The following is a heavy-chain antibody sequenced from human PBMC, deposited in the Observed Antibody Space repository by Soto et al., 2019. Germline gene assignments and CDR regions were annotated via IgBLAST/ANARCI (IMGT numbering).Heavy chain of an antibody. CDR3: ARRGRLDSAYEIGGLNY. J-gene: IGHJ4*02. D-gene: IGHD5-12*01. Sequence: QVQLQQWGAGLLKPSETLSLTCAVYGGSFSGAYWNWIRQPPGKGLEWIGEINQSESTNYNPSLKSRVTISVDTAKKQFSLKLSSVTAADTAVYYCARRGRLDSAYEIGGLNYWGQGTLVTVSS. V-gene: IGHV4-34*01. CDR1: GGSFSGAY. CDR2: INQSEST.